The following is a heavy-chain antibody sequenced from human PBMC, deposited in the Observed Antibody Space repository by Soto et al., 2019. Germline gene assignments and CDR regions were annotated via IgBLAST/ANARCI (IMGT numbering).Heavy chain of an antibody. CDR2: IRSKKYGRTT. CDR1: KCVDLA. CDR3: ARYTYSSRYNYMGLDV. V-gene: IGHV3-49*03. J-gene: IGHJ6*01. Sequence: KCVDLASRRISKETGKGLEWVGVIRSKKYGRTTDYAASVRGRFDISRDDSKYIAYLQMNSVTTEDKAVYYCARYTYSSRYNYMGLDVWGLGSTVTVSS. D-gene: IGHD6-13*01.